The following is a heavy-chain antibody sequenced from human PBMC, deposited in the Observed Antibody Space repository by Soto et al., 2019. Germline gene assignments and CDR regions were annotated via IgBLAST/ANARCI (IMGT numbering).Heavy chain of an antibody. CDR2: IDPSDSYT. V-gene: IGHV5-10-1*01. CDR3: ARPYYYDSSGYPITENAFDI. D-gene: IGHD3-22*01. Sequence: GESLKISCKGSGYSFTSYWISWVRQMPGKGLEWMGRIDPSDSYTNYSPSFQGHVTISADKSISTAYLQWSSLKASDTAMYYCARPYYYDSSGYPITENAFDIWGQGTMVTV. CDR1: GYSFTSYW. J-gene: IGHJ3*02.